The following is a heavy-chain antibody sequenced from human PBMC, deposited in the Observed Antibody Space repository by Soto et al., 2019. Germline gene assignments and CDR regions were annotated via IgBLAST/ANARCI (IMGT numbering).Heavy chain of an antibody. D-gene: IGHD2-21*02. Sequence: QVQLQESGPGLVKPSETLSLTCTVSGGSISSYYWSWIRQPPGKGLEWIGYMYNTGSTVYNPSLKSRVTISVATSKYQFSLKLDAVTAADTAVYYCARDLWGYCGTDCYPLDVWGQGTTVTVSS. V-gene: IGHV4-59*01. J-gene: IGHJ6*02. CDR3: ARDLWGYCGTDCYPLDV. CDR1: GGSISSYY. CDR2: MYNTGST.